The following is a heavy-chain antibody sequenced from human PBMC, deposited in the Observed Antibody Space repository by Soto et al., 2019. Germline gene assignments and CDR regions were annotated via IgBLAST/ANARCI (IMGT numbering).Heavy chain of an antibody. D-gene: IGHD1-1*01. Sequence: EVQLVESGGGLVQPGGSLRLSCTTSGFTFSPFDMNWVRQAPGKGLEWVANIKYDSNKIYYADSVKGRFSISRDNAQNSLYLQMNSLRDEDSAVYYCARDNWYKLDFWGQGTLVTVSS. CDR1: GFTFSPFD. CDR3: ARDNWYKLDF. J-gene: IGHJ4*02. V-gene: IGHV3-48*02. CDR2: IKYDSNKI.